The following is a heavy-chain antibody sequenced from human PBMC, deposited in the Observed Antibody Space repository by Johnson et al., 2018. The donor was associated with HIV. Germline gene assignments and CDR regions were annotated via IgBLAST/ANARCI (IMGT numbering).Heavy chain of an antibody. V-gene: IGHV3-13*01. CDR3: ARVTNDAFDI. Sequence: VQLVESGGGLVQPGRSLRLSCVASGFTFSSYDMHWVRQATGKGLEWVSAIGTAGDTYYPGSVKGRFTISRENAKNSLYLQMNSLRAGDTAVYYCARVTNDAFDIWGQGTMVTVSS. J-gene: IGHJ3*02. CDR2: IGTAGDT. CDR1: GFTFSSYD.